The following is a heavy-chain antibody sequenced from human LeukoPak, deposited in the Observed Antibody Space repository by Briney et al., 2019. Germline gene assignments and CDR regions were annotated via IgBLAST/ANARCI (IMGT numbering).Heavy chain of an antibody. CDR2: IIPIFGTA. CDR1: GGTFSSYA. J-gene: IGHJ4*02. CDR3: ARTGIYYGSGSYYPFDY. Sequence: SVKVSCKASGGTFSSYAISWVRQAPGQGLEWMGGIIPIFGTANYAQKFQGRVTITADESTSTAYMELSSLRSEDTAVYYCARTGIYYGSGSYYPFDYWGQGTLVTVSS. D-gene: IGHD3-10*01. V-gene: IGHV1-69*13.